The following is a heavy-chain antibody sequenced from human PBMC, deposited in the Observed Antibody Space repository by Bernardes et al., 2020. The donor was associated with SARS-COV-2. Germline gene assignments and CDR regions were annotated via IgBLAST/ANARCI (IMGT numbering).Heavy chain of an antibody. V-gene: IGHV2-5*02. J-gene: IGHJ4*02. CDR2: IYWDDDK. CDR3: VRMFYYDSSGYYEFDY. D-gene: IGHD3-22*01. Sequence: SGPTLVKPTQTLTLTCTFSGFSLSTSGVGVGWIRQPPGKALEWLALIYWDDDKRYSPSLKSRLTITKDTSRNQVVLTMTNMDPVDTATYYCVRMFYYDSSGYYEFDYWGQGTLVTVSS. CDR1: GFSLSTSGVG.